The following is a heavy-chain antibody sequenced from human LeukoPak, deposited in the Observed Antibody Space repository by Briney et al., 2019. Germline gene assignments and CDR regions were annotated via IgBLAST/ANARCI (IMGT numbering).Heavy chain of an antibody. CDR2: IYYSGST. Sequence: SETLSLTCTVSGGSISSGSYYWSWIRQPPGKGLEWIVYIYYSGSTNYNPSLKSRVTMSVDTSKNQFSLKLSSVTAADTAVYYCARGYCGGDCYNDFDYWGQGTLVTVSS. CDR3: ARGYCGGDCYNDFDY. V-gene: IGHV4-61*01. D-gene: IGHD2-21*02. J-gene: IGHJ4*02. CDR1: GGSISSGSYY.